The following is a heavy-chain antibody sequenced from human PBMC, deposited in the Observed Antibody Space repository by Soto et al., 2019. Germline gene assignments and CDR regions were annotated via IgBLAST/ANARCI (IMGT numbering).Heavy chain of an antibody. Sequence: SETLSLTCTVSGGSISSNYWTWIRQPPGKGLEWIGYVYNSGSTNYNPSLKSRVTISEDTSKNQFSLKLSSVTAADTAVYYCARERSGGHQDFDYWGQGTLVTVSS. V-gene: IGHV4-59*12. D-gene: IGHD1-26*01. CDR1: GGSISSNY. J-gene: IGHJ4*02. CDR2: VYNSGST. CDR3: ARERSGGHQDFDY.